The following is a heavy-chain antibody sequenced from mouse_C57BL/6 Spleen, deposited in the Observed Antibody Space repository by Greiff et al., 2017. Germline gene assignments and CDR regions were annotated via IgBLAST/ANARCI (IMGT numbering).Heavy chain of an antibody. CDR3: ARDTDD. V-gene: IGHV1-55*01. CDR1: GYTFTSDC. CDR2: IYPGSGGT. J-gene: IGHJ2*01. Sequence: QVQLQQPGAELVKPGASVKMSCTASGYTFTSDCITWVKQRPGQGLEWIGDIYPGSGGTNYNEKFQSKATLTVDTSSSAAYMQISSLTSEDSAVYYCARDTDDWGKGTTLTVSS.